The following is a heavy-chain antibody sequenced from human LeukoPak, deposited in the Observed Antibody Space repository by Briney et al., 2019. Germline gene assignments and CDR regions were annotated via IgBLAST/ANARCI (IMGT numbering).Heavy chain of an antibody. Sequence: SVKVSCKASGGTFSSYANSWVRQAPGQGLEWMGVIIPIFGTANYAHKFQGRVTITADESTSTAYMELSSLRSEDTAVYYCATNKPQGVVVPAAIYYYYYGMDVWGKGTTVTVSS. J-gene: IGHJ6*04. CDR1: GGTFSSYA. V-gene: IGHV1-69*13. D-gene: IGHD2-2*01. CDR3: ATNKPQGVVVPAAIYYYYYGMDV. CDR2: IIPIFGTA.